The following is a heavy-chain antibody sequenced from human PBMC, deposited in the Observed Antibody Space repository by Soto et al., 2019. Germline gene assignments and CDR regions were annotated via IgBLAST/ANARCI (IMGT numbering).Heavy chain of an antibody. V-gene: IGHV1-46*01. Sequence: ASVKVSCKASGYTFTNYYIHWVRQAPGQGLEWLGIIRPSGGRTEYAQRFQGRVTMTRDASTSTVYMELTSLTSEDTAVYYCAREPNESYYFDYWGQGTLVTVSS. D-gene: IGHD5-18*01. J-gene: IGHJ4*02. CDR1: GYTFTNYY. CDR3: AREPNESYYFDY. CDR2: IRPSGGRT.